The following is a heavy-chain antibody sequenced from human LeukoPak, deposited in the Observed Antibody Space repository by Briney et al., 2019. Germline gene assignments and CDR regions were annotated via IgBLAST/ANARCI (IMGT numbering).Heavy chain of an antibody. CDR2: IDPSDSYT. D-gene: IGHD3-22*01. V-gene: IGHV5-10-1*01. CDR3: ARHGPTYFYDSSGVFDV. J-gene: IGHJ3*01. CDR1: GYTFIHYW. Sequence: GESLKISCQTSGYTFIHYWISWVRRVPGKGLEWMGRIDPSDSYTNYGPPFQGHITISADRSLNTSYLQWSGLKASDTAMYFCARHGPTYFYDSSGVFDVWGRGTMVIVSS.